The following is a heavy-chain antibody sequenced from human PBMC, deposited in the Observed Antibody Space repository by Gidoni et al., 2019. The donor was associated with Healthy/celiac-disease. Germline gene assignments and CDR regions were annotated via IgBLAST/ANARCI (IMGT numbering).Heavy chain of an antibody. CDR3: TRDEYSSSWQLFDY. CDR1: GFTFGDYA. Sequence: EVQLVESGGGLVRPGRSLRLACTASGFTFGDYALSWFRQAPGKGLDLVGFIRSKADGVTTEYAASVKGRFTISRDDSKSIAYLQMNSLKTEDTAVYYCTRDEYSSSWQLFDYWGQGTLVTVSS. V-gene: IGHV3-49*05. D-gene: IGHD6-13*01. J-gene: IGHJ4*02. CDR2: IRSKADGVTT.